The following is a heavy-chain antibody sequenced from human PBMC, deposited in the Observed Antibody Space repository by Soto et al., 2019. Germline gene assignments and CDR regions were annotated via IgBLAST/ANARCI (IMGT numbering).Heavy chain of an antibody. J-gene: IGHJ4*02. V-gene: IGHV3-33*01. Sequence: QVQLVESGGGVVQPGRSLRLSCAASGFTFSSYGMHWVRQAPGKGLEWVAVIWYDGSNKYYADSVKGRFTISRDNSKNTLDLQMNSLRAEDTAVYYCARVAVDGYSFDYWGQGTLVTFSS. CDR2: IWYDGSNK. CDR3: ARVAVDGYSFDY. D-gene: IGHD2-15*01. CDR1: GFTFSSYG.